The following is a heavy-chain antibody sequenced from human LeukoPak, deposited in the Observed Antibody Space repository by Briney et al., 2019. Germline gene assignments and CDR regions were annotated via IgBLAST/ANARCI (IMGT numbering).Heavy chain of an antibody. CDR3: ARGQLEYSSSGWFDP. V-gene: IGHV4-59*01. D-gene: IGHD6-6*01. CDR2: IYYSGST. Sequence: SETLSLTCTVSGGSISSYYWSWIRQPPGKGLEWIGCIYYSGSTNYNPSLKSRVTISVDTSKNQFSLKLSSVTAADTAVYYCARGQLEYSSSGWFDPWGQGTLVTVSS. CDR1: GGSISSYY. J-gene: IGHJ5*02.